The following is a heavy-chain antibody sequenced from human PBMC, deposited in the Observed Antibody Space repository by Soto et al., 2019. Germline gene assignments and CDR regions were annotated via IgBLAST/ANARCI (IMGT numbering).Heavy chain of an antibody. CDR3: ARTLYGDNVDY. D-gene: IGHD4-17*01. Sequence: ASVKVSCKASGGTFSSYPISWVRQATEQGLEWMGWMNPNRGIAAYAQKFQGRVTMTRNKSTSTAYMELSSLRSEDTAVYYCARTLYGDNVDYWGQGTLVTVSS. CDR1: GGTFSSYP. CDR2: MNPNRGIA. V-gene: IGHV1-8*02. J-gene: IGHJ4*02.